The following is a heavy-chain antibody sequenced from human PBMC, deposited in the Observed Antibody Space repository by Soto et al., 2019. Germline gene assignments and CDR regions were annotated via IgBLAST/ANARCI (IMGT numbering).Heavy chain of an antibody. CDR1: GFTFSSYG. CDR3: ARDIESVTAKHFFYYYAMDV. Sequence: GASVKVSCKASGFTFSSYGLNWVRQAPGQGLEWMGWVSANNGHTNYAQNLQGRVSMTTDTSTSTAYMELRGLTFDDTAVYYCARDIESVTAKHFFYYYAMDVWGQGTTVTVSS. D-gene: IGHD2-8*01. J-gene: IGHJ6*02. V-gene: IGHV1-18*01. CDR2: VSANNGHT.